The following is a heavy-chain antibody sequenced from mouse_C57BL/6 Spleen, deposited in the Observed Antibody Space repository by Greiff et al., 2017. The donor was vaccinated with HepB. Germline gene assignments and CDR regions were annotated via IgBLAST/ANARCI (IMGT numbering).Heavy chain of an antibody. CDR3: TDYYYRVGD. V-gene: IGHV1-15*01. CDR2: IDPETGGT. Sequence: QVQLKQSGAELVRPGASVTLSCKASGYTFTDYEMHWVKQTPVHGLEWIGSIDPETGGTDYHQKFKGKAILTADKSSSTAYMELRSLTSEDASVYYCTDYYYRVGDWGQGTTLTVSS. CDR1: GYTFTDYE. D-gene: IGHD1-1*01. J-gene: IGHJ2*01.